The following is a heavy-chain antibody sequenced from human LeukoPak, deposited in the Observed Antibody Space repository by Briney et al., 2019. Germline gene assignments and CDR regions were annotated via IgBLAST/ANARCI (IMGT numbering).Heavy chain of an antibody. CDR2: IYYTGST. Sequence: SETLSLTCIVSGGSIKNYYWSWIRQPPGKGLEYIGYIYYTGSTNYNPSLKSRVTISVDTSKNQFSLKLSSVTAADTAVYYCARGAAAVYWGQGALVTVSS. CDR1: GGSIKNYY. J-gene: IGHJ4*02. D-gene: IGHD6-13*01. V-gene: IGHV4-59*01. CDR3: ARGAAAVY.